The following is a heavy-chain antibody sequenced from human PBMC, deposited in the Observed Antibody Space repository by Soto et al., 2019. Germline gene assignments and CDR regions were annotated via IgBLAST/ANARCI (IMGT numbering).Heavy chain of an antibody. Sequence: QVQLMQSGAEVKKPGASVKVSCKASGDTFTEYYIHWVRQAPGQGLEWMGTVNPSGGHTTYAQHFLGRVTRPRDTATSTLYMELTSLTSEDTAVYYCARGGHVVVVTAALDYWGQGTLVTVSS. J-gene: IGHJ4*02. CDR2: VNPSGGHT. CDR3: ARGGHVVVVTAALDY. D-gene: IGHD2-21*02. V-gene: IGHV1-46*01. CDR1: GDTFTEYY.